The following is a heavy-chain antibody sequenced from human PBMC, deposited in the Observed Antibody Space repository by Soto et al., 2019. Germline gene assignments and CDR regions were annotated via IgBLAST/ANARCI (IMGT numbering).Heavy chain of an antibody. CDR3: AKAGFSSGWSPSYFDY. CDR1: GFTFSSYA. CDR2: MSGTGGST. V-gene: IGHV3-23*01. D-gene: IGHD6-19*01. Sequence: VQLLESGGGLVQPGRSLRLSCAASGFTFSSYAMNWVRQAPGKGLEWVSAMSGTGGSTYYADSAKGRFTISRDNSKNKLYLQMNSLRVEDTAVFYCAKAGFSSGWSPSYFDYWGQGTLVTVSS. J-gene: IGHJ4*02.